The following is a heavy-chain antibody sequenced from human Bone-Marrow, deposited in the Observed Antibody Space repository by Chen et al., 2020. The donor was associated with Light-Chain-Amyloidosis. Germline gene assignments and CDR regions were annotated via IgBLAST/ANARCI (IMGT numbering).Heavy chain of an antibody. J-gene: IGHJ4*02. Sequence: EVQLVESGGGLVKPGGSVRLSCAASGFTFSLSNMNLIRQAPGKGLEWISSISANSRDIYYAASVTGRFTISRDNARNSLVLQMNSLTAEDTAVYYCARDGPVSCSGGSCYIGFDYWGQGTLVTVSS. V-gene: IGHV3-21*01. D-gene: IGHD2-15*01. CDR1: GFTFSLSN. CDR3: ARDGPVSCSGGSCYIGFDY. CDR2: ISANSRDI.